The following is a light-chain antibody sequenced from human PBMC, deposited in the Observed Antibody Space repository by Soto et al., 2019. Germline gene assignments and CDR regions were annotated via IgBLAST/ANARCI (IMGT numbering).Light chain of an antibody. CDR1: QSISSTY. V-gene: IGKV3-20*01. CDR3: QQYGSSPPYT. CDR2: GAS. J-gene: IGKJ2*01. Sequence: EIVLTQSPGTLSLSPGERATLSCRASQSISSTYLAWYQQKPGQPPMLLIYGASSRATGIPDRFSGSGSGTDFTLTISRLEPEDFAVYYCQQYGSSPPYTFGQGTKLEIK.